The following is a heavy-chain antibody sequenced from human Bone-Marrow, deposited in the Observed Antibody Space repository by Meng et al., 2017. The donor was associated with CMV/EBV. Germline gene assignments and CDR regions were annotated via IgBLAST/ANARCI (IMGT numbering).Heavy chain of an antibody. V-gene: IGHV4-34*01. CDR2: ISHRGST. CDR3: ARAYNWNFFYYYAMDV. D-gene: IGHD1-7*01. Sequence: GSLRLSCGVSGWSFTNYYWSWIRQPPGKGLEWFGEISHRGSTNYNPSLKSRVTISVDTSKNQFSLKLSSVTAADTAVYYCARAYNWNFFYYYAMDVWGQGTTVTVSS. J-gene: IGHJ6*02. CDR1: GWSFTNYY.